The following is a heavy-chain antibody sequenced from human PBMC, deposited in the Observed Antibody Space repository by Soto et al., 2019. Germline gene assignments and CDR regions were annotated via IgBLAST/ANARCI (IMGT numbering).Heavy chain of an antibody. CDR1: GGSISSSSYY. Sequence: QLQLQESGPGLVKPSETLSLTCTVSGGSISSSSYYWGWIRQTPGKGLEWIGRIYYSGSTYYNPSLXSXXTISVDTSKNQFSLKLSSVTAADTAVYYCARHIDYWGQGTLVTVSS. CDR2: IYYSGST. V-gene: IGHV4-39*01. J-gene: IGHJ4*02. CDR3: ARHIDY.